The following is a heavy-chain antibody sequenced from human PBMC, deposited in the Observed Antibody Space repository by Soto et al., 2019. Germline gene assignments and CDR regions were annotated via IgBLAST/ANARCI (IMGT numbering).Heavy chain of an antibody. CDR1: GFSFSGSA. CDR2: IRSKANSYAT. J-gene: IGHJ6*02. V-gene: IGHV3-73*01. D-gene: IGHD3-10*01. Sequence: GSLRLSCAASGFSFSGSAMHWVRQASGKGLEWVGRIRSKANSYATAYAASVRGRFTISRDDSKNTAYLQMNSLKTEDTAVYYCTRHLDRGVIPPKDGMDVWGQGTTVTVSS. CDR3: TRHLDRGVIPPKDGMDV.